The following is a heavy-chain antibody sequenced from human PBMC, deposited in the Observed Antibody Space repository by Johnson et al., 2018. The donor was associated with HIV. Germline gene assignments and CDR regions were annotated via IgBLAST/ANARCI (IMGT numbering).Heavy chain of an antibody. CDR1: GFTFSTYA. J-gene: IGHJ3*02. Sequence: QVQLVESGGGVVQPGRSLRLSCAASGFTFSTYAMHWVRQAPGKGLEWVAAISYDGSNKYYADSVKGRFTISRDKSKNTLYLQMSRLRAEDTAVYYCARASVSSPRYSSSSDDAFDIWGQGTMVTVSP. V-gene: IGHV3-30*04. CDR3: ARASVSSPRYSSSSDDAFDI. CDR2: ISYDGSNK. D-gene: IGHD6-6*01.